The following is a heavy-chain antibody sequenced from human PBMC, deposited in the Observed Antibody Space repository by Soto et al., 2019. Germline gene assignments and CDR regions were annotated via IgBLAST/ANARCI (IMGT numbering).Heavy chain of an antibody. J-gene: IGHJ4*02. Sequence: SETLSLTCAVSSGSISSSHWWSWVRQPPGKGLEWIGEIYYSGSTNYNPSLKSRVTISVDKSKNQFSLKLSSVTAEDTAVYYCAKERHPTTVTLGRVDYWGQGTLVTVSS. CDR3: AKERHPTTVTLGRVDY. D-gene: IGHD4-17*01. CDR2: IYYSGST. CDR1: SGSISSSHW. V-gene: IGHV4-4*02.